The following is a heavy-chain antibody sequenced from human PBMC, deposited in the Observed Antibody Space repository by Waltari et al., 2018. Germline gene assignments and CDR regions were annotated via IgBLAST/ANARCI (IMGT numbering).Heavy chain of an antibody. CDR1: GGSFSGYY. CDR3: ARRRAYCGGDCYSGGAFDI. Sequence: QVQLQQWGAGLLKPSETLSLTCAVYGGSFSGYYWSWIRQPPGKGLEWIGEINHSGSTNYNPSLKSRVTISVDTSKNQFSLKLSSVTAADTAVYYCARRRAYCGGDCYSGGAFDIWGQGTMVTVSS. CDR2: INHSGST. J-gene: IGHJ3*02. D-gene: IGHD2-21*02. V-gene: IGHV4-34*01.